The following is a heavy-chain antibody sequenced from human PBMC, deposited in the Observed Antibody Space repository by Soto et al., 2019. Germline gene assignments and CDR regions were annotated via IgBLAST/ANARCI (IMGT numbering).Heavy chain of an antibody. Sequence: EVQLVESGGGLVQPGGSLRLSCAASGFTVSSNYMSWVRQAPGKGLEWVSVIYSGGSTYYADSVKGRFTISRHNSKHTLYLQRNSRRAEDTAVYYGGRGRDCGGACPNWFDPWGQGTLVTVSS. V-gene: IGHV3-53*04. D-gene: IGHD2-21*02. J-gene: IGHJ5*02. CDR1: GFTVSSNY. CDR3: GRGRDCGGACPNWFDP. CDR2: IYSGGST.